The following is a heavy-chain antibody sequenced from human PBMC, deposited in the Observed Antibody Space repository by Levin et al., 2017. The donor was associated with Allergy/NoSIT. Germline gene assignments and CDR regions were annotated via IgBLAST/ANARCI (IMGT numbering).Heavy chain of an antibody. CDR1: GFTFSSYG. CDR2: IWYDGSNK. CDR3: ARVPGDFWVSHWYFDL. Sequence: GESLKISCAASGFTFSSYGMHWVRQAPGKGLEWVAVIWYDGSNKYYADSVKGRFTISRDNSKNTLYLQMNSLRAEETAVYYCARVPGDFWVSHWYFDLWGRGTLVTVSS. J-gene: IGHJ2*01. V-gene: IGHV3-33*01. D-gene: IGHD2-21*02.